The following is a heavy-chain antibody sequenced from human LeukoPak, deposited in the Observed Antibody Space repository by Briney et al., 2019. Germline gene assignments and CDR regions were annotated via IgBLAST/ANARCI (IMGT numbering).Heavy chain of an antibody. CDR3: ARRMYYYDSSGYYRDYYYYMDV. CDR2: INHSGST. Sequence: SETLSLTCAVYGGSFSGYSWTWIRQAPGKGLEWIGEINHSGSTNYNPSLKSRVAMSVDTSKNQFSLKLSSVTAADTAVYYCARRMYYYDSSGYYRDYYYYMDVWGKGTTVTISS. V-gene: IGHV4-34*01. D-gene: IGHD3-22*01. J-gene: IGHJ6*03. CDR1: GGSFSGYS.